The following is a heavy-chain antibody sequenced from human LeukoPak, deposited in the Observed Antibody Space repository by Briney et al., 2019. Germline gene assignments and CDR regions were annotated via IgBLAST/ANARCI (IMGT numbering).Heavy chain of an antibody. D-gene: IGHD6-13*01. CDR3: ARGSSSWYFAEYFQH. CDR1: GFTFSSYG. V-gene: IGHV3-30*03. J-gene: IGHJ1*01. Sequence: GRSLRLSCAASGFTFSSYGMHWVRQAPGKGLEWVAVISYDGSNKYYADSVKGRFTISRDNAKNSLYLQMNSLRAEDTAVYYCARGSSSWYFAEYFQHWGQGTLVTVSS. CDR2: ISYDGSNK.